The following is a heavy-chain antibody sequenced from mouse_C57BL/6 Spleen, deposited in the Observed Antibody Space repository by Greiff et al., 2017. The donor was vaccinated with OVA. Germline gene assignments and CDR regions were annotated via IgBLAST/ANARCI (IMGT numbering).Heavy chain of an antibody. CDR3: ARGDYGSFAY. D-gene: IGHD1-1*02. CDR2: INYDGSST. CDR1: GFTFSDYY. J-gene: IGHJ3*01. V-gene: IGHV5-16*01. Sequence: EVQLVESEGGLVQPGSSMKLSCTASGFTFSDYYMAWVRQVPEKGLEWVANINYDGSSTYYLDSLKSRFIISRDNAKNILYLQMSSLKSEDTATYYCARGDYGSFAYWGQGTLVTVSA.